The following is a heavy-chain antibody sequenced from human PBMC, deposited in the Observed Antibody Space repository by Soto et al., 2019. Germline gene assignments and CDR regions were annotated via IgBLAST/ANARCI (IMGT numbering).Heavy chain of an antibody. J-gene: IGHJ5*02. Sequence: ASVKVSCKASGYTFTIYGIIWVRQATGQGLEWMGWISAYIGNTNYAQKLQGRVTMTTDTSTSTAYMELRSLRSDDTAVYYCARGVYNWNYVGSNWFDPWGQGTLVTVSS. CDR3: ARGVYNWNYVGSNWFDP. CDR2: ISAYIGNT. V-gene: IGHV1-18*01. D-gene: IGHD1-7*01. CDR1: GYTFTIYG.